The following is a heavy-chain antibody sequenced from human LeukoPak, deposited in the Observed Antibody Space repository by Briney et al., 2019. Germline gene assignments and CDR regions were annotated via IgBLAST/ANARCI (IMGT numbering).Heavy chain of an antibody. Sequence: PGGSLRLPCAASGFTFDSNSMSWVRQAPGKGLEWVANIKQDGSEKYYVDSVRGRFTISRDNAKNSLYLQMNSLRAEDTAVYYCAKNWGSLDYWGQGTLVTVSS. CDR1: GFTFDSNS. J-gene: IGHJ4*02. CDR3: AKNWGSLDY. D-gene: IGHD7-27*01. CDR2: IKQDGSEK. V-gene: IGHV3-7*01.